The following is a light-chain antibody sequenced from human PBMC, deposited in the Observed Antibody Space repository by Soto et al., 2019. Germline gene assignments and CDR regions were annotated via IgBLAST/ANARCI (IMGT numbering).Light chain of an antibody. V-gene: IGKV3-20*01. Sequence: EIVLTQSPGTLSLSPGERATLSCRASQSVSSSYLAWYQQKPGQAPMLLIYGASSRATGIPDRFSGSGSGTEFTLTISRLEPEDFAVYYCQQYGSSGTFGQGTKVDIK. CDR1: QSVSSSY. CDR3: QQYGSSGT. CDR2: GAS. J-gene: IGKJ1*01.